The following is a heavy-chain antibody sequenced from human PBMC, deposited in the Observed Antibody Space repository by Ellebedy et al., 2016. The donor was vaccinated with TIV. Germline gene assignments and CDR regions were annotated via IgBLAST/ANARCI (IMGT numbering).Heavy chain of an antibody. J-gene: IGHJ4*02. Sequence: GESLKISCAASGFTFSSYAMHWVRQAPGKGLEWVAVISYDGSNKYYADSVKGRFTISRDNSKNTLYLQMNSLRAEDTAVYYCARDVSGEGYWGQGTLVIVSS. CDR3: ARDVSGEGY. V-gene: IGHV3-30-3*01. D-gene: IGHD2-8*01. CDR1: GFTFSSYA. CDR2: ISYDGSNK.